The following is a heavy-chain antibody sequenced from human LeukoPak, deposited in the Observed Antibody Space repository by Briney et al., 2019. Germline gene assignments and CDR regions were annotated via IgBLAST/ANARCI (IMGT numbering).Heavy chain of an antibody. J-gene: IGHJ4*02. CDR2: IHSGGSA. Sequence: PGGSLRLSCAASGFSVSSNYMSWVRQAPGKGLEWVSGIHSGGSAYYADSVKGRFTISRDNSKTTLYLQMNSMRVEDTAVYYCARDRGLSVWGQGTLVTVSS. CDR3: ARDRGLSV. D-gene: IGHD3-16*02. V-gene: IGHV3-53*01. CDR1: GFSVSSNY.